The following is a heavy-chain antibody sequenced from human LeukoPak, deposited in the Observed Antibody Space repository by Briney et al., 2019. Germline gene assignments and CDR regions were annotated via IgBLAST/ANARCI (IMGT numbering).Heavy chain of an antibody. CDR3: AKDRDRYYDIFLVDY. CDR2: ISGSGGST. V-gene: IGHV3-23*01. J-gene: IGHJ4*02. Sequence: GGSLRLSCAASGFTFSSYAMSWVRQAPGKGLEWVSAISGSGGSTYYADSVKGRFTISRDNSKNTLYLQMNSLRAEDMAVYYCAKDRDRYYDIFLVDYWGQGTLVTVSS. CDR1: GFTFSSYA. D-gene: IGHD3-9*01.